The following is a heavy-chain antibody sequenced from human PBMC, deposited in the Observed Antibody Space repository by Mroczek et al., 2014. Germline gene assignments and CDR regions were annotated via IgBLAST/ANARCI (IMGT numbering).Heavy chain of an antibody. Sequence: QVQLQESGPGLVKPSETLSLTCTVSGGSISSYYWSWIRQPPGKGLEWIGYIYYSGSTNYNPSLKSQVTISVDTSKNQFSLKLSSVTAADTAVYYCARLLQKWPNFDYWGQGTLVTVSS. V-gene: IGHV4-59*01. J-gene: IGHJ4*02. CDR3: ARLLQKWPNFDY. CDR2: IYYSGST. CDR1: GGSISSYY. D-gene: IGHD5-12*01.